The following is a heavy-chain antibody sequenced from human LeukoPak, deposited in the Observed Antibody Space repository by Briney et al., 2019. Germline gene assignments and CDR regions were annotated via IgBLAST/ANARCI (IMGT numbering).Heavy chain of an antibody. D-gene: IGHD2-15*01. CDR2: IYYSGST. J-gene: IGHJ4*02. V-gene: IGHV4-30-4*08. CDR1: GGSISSGDYY. CDR3: ARSGYCSGGSCYDFDY. Sequence: SQTLSLTCTVSGGSISSGDYYWSWIRQPPGKGLEWIGYIYYSGSTYYNPSLKSRVTISVDTSKNQFSLKLRSVTAADTAVYYCARSGYCSGGSCYDFDYWGQGTLVTVSS.